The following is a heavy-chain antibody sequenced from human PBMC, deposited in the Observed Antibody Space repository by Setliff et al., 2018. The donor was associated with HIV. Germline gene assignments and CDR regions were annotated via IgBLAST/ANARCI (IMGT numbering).Heavy chain of an antibody. CDR2: IFWDDDK. D-gene: IGHD6-6*01. CDR1: GFSLRMSGVG. V-gene: IGHV2-5*02. CDR3: ARSSSIAARGFDY. J-gene: IGHJ4*02. Sequence: SGPTLVNPTQTLTLTCTFSGFSLRMSGVGVGWFRQSPGKAPEWLALIFWDDDKRYSTSLKTRLTISKDTSKNRVVLTMTNMDPADTATYYCARSSSIAARGFDYWGQGTLVTVSS.